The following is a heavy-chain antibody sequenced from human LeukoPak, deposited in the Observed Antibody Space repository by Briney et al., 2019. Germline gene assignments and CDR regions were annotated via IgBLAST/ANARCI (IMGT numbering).Heavy chain of an antibody. Sequence: PGGSLRLSCVASGFTFSSLAMNWVRAAPGKGLEWVPSISSNSTYIQYADSVKGRFTISRDNARNSLYLQMNNLRAEDTAVYYCASLPWLVRWIYYWGQGTLVTVSS. V-gene: IGHV3-21*01. J-gene: IGHJ4*02. CDR3: ASLPWLVRWIYY. D-gene: IGHD6-19*01. CDR1: GFTFSSLA. CDR2: ISSNSTYI.